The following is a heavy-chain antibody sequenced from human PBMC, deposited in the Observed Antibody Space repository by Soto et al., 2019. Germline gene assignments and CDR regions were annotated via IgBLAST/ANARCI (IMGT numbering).Heavy chain of an antibody. CDR3: ARDRTSTSVGDFDY. CDR1: GFTFSSYT. D-gene: IGHD6-6*01. Sequence: EVQLLESGGGLVKPGGSLTLSCAASGFTFSSYTITWVRQAPGKGLEWDSIMGGSGGSRYYADSVKGPFTISRDSSKATVYLQMSSLRVEDTAIYYCARDRTSTSVGDFDYWGQGTLVTVSS. CDR2: MGGSGGSR. J-gene: IGHJ4*02. V-gene: IGHV3-23*01.